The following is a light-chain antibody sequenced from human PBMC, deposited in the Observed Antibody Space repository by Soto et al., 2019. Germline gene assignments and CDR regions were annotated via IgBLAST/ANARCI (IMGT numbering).Light chain of an antibody. CDR1: QSISSY. CDR2: AAS. V-gene: IGKV1-39*01. J-gene: IGKJ4*01. Sequence: DIQMTQSPSSLSASVGDRVTITCLASQSISSYLNWYQQKPGKAPKLLIYAASSLHSGVPSRFSGSGSGTDFTLTISSLQPEDFATYYCQQLYSHPLTFGGGTKVDIK. CDR3: QQLYSHPLT.